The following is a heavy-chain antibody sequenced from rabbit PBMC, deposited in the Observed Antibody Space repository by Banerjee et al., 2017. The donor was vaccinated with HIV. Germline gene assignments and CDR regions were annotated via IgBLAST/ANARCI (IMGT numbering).Heavy chain of an antibody. CDR3: GRVSVANGCGEGL. CDR2: IYCGVGCNY. Sequence: QALLVEAGGVLDQPEGPLPPTSTSSGFFFSSGCDMCFLRQAPGKGLEWIGCIYCGVGCNYYAGRGEKRLSTATTSSSTVVLLKMSRTVADDAAYFCGRVSVANGCGEGLWGPGTLVTVS. V-gene: IGHV1S45*01. D-gene: IGHD5-1*01. CDR1: GFFFSSGCD. J-gene: IGHJ6*01.